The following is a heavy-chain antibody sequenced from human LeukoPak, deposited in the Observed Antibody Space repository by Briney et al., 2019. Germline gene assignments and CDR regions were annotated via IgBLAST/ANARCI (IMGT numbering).Heavy chain of an antibody. CDR1: GFTFSSYS. Sequence: PGGSLRLSRAASGFTFSSYSMNWVRQAPGKGLEWVSYISSASNTIYYADSVKGRFTISRDNAKNSLYLQMNSLRAEDTAMYYCARDGWFRDYNWFDPWGQGTLVTVSS. D-gene: IGHD3-10*01. CDR3: ARDGWFRDYNWFDP. CDR2: ISSASNTI. J-gene: IGHJ5*02. V-gene: IGHV3-48*01.